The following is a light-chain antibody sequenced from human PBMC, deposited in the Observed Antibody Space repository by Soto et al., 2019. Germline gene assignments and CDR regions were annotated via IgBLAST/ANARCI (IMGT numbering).Light chain of an antibody. CDR2: GAS. CDR3: QQRSNWPWT. J-gene: IGKJ1*01. Sequence: EIVLTRSPGTLSLSPGERATLSCRASQSVSSSYLAWYQQKPGQAPRLLIYGASSRATGIPDRFSGSGSGTDFTLTISRLEPEDFAVYYCQQRSNWPWTFGQGTKVDIK. CDR1: QSVSSSY. V-gene: IGKV3D-20*02.